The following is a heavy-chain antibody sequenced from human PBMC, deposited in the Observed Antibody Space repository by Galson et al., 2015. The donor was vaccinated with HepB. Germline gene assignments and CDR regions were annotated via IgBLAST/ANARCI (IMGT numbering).Heavy chain of an antibody. J-gene: IGHJ6*02. CDR2: IIPILGIA. D-gene: IGHD3-10*01. V-gene: IGHV1-69*04. CDR3: ARDGKRVVRGVDYYYYGMDV. CDR1: GGTFSSYT. Sequence: SVTVSCKASGGTFSSYTISWVRQAPGQGLEWMGRIIPILGIANYAQKFQGRVTITADKSTSTAYMELSSLRSEDTAVYYCARDGKRVVRGVDYYYYGMDVWGQGTRSPSP.